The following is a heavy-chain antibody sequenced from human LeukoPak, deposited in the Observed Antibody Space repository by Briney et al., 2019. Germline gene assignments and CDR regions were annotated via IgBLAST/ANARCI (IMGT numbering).Heavy chain of an antibody. V-gene: IGHV3-73*01. J-gene: IGHJ4*02. Sequence: GGSLKLSCAASGFTFSGSALHWVRQASGKGLGWVGHIRSKDNNYATAYAASVKGRFTISRDDSNNTAYLQMNSLKTEDTAVYYCTRLGRYYFDYWGRGTLVTVSS. CDR2: IRSKDNNYAT. CDR3: TRLGRYYFDY. CDR1: GFTFSGSA.